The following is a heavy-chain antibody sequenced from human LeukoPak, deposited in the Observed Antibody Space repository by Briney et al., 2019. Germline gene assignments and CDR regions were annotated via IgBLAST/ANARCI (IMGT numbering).Heavy chain of an antibody. D-gene: IGHD5-18*01. V-gene: IGHV1-2*02. J-gene: IGHJ4*02. CDR2: INCNSGGT. CDR1: GYTFTGYY. CDR3: ARIGGSGYTSGTFDY. Sequence: ASVEVSCKASGYTFTGYYMHWVRQAPGQGLEWMGWINCNSGGTNYAQKFQGRVTMTRDTSINTAYMELSRLRSDDTAVYYCARIGGSGYTSGTFDYWGQGTLVTVSS.